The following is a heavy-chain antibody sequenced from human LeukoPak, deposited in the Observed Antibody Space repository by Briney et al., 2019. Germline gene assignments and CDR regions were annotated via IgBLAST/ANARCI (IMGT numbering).Heavy chain of an antibody. CDR3: ARWTVGATGFDY. CDR2: IYYSGST. CDR1: GGSISSGDYY. V-gene: IGHV4-30-4*08. Sequence: SETLSLTCTVSGGSISSGDYYWSWIRQPPGKGLEWIGYIYYSGSTYSNPSLKSRVTISVDTSKNQFSLKLSSVTAADTAVYYCARWTVGATGFDYWGQGTLVTVSS. J-gene: IGHJ4*02. D-gene: IGHD1-26*01.